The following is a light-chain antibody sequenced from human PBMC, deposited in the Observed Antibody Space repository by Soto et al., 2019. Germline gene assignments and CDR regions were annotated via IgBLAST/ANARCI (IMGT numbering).Light chain of an antibody. CDR2: AAS. V-gene: IGKV1-8*01. CDR1: QGISSY. J-gene: IGKJ1*01. Sequence: AIRMTQSPSSFSASTGDRVTITCRASQGISSYLAWYQQKPGKAPKLLIYAASTLQSGVLSRFSGSGSGTDFTLTISCLQSEDFATYYYQQYYSYPWTFGQGTNVEIK. CDR3: QQYYSYPWT.